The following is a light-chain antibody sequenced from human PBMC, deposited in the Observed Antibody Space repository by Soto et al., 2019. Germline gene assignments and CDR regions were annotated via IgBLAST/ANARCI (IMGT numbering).Light chain of an antibody. CDR1: QSVSSNF. CDR2: AAS. J-gene: IGKJ1*01. V-gene: IGKV3-20*01. Sequence: EIVLTQSPGTLSLSPGDRATLSCRASQSVSSNFLAWYQQKPGQAPRLLIYAASNRATGIPDRFSGSGSGTEFTLTVSRLEPEGFAVYYCQQYGISPWTFGQGTKVDIK. CDR3: QQYGISPWT.